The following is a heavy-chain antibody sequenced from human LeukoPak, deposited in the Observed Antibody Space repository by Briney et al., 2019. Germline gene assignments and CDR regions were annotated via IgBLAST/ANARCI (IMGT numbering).Heavy chain of an antibody. D-gene: IGHD1-26*01. CDR3: ARRGSFPDY. CDR2: IRTSGSTI. CDR1: GFTFSSYE. Sequence: GGSLRLSCAASGFTFSSYEMNWVRQAPGKGLEWVSYIRTSGSTIYYADSVKGRFTISRDNAKNSLYLQMNSLRAEDTAVYYCARRGSFPDYWGQGTLVTVSS. J-gene: IGHJ4*02. V-gene: IGHV3-48*03.